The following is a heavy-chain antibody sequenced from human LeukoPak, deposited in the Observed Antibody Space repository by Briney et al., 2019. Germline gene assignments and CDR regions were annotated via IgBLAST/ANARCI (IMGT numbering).Heavy chain of an antibody. V-gene: IGHV1-2*02. CDR1: GYTFTSYG. CDR3: AKVKPGAFDL. CDR2: INTKSDAT. J-gene: IGHJ3*01. Sequence: ASVKVSCKASGYTFTSYGISWVRQAPGQGLEWMGYINTKSDATIYAQKFQGRVTMARDTSISTVYMELSRLRFDDTAVYYCAKVKPGAFDLWGQGTVVTVSS. D-gene: IGHD7-27*01.